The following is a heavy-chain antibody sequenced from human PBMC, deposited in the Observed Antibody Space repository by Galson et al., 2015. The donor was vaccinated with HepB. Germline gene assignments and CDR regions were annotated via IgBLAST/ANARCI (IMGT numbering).Heavy chain of an antibody. J-gene: IGHJ5*02. V-gene: IGHV1-18*04. CDR1: GYTFTSYG. CDR2: ISAYNGNT. Sequence: SVKVSCKASGYTFTSYGISWVRQAPGQGLEWMGWISAYNGNTNYAQKLQGRVTMTTDTSTSTAYMELRSLRSDDTAVYYRARVWVWSGPYNWFDPWGQGTLVTVSS. CDR3: ARVWVWSGPYNWFDP. D-gene: IGHD3-3*01.